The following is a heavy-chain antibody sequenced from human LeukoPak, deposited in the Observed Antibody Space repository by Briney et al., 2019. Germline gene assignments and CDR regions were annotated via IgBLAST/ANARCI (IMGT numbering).Heavy chain of an antibody. CDR2: IYYSGST. J-gene: IGHJ6*04. Sequence: SETLSLTCTVSGGSISSYYWSWIRQPPGKGLEWIGYIYYSGSTNYNPSPKSRVTISVDTSKNQFSLKLSSVTAADTAVYYCARQSQYYDFWSGYPRMDVWGKGTTVTVSS. V-gene: IGHV4-59*01. D-gene: IGHD3-3*01. CDR3: ARQSQYYDFWSGYPRMDV. CDR1: GGSISSYY.